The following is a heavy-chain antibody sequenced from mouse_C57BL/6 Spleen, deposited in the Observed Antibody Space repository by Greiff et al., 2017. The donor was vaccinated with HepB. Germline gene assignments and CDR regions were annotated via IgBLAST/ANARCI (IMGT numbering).Heavy chain of an antibody. J-gene: IGHJ4*01. Sequence: EVQVVESGGDLVKPGGSLKLSCAASGFTFSSYGMSWVRQTPDKRLEWVATISSGGSYTYYPDSVKGRFTISRDNAKNTLYLQMSSLKSEDTAMYYCARHEQSNYEEKRGAMDYWGQGTSVTVSS. CDR2: ISSGGSYT. CDR3: ARHEQSNYEEKRGAMDY. CDR1: GFTFSSYG. D-gene: IGHD2-5*01. V-gene: IGHV5-6*01.